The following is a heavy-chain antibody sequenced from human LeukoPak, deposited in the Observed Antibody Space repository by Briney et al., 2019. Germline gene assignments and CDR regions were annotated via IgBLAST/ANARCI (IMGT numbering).Heavy chain of an antibody. D-gene: IGHD4-17*01. Sequence: PGGSLRLSCAASGFTFSSYEMNWVRQAPGKGLEWVSYISSSGSTIYYADSVKGRFTISRDNAKNSLYLQMNSLRAEDAAVYYCAKGLFYGDYSGGQGTLVTVSS. CDR2: ISSSGSTI. J-gene: IGHJ4*02. V-gene: IGHV3-48*03. CDR1: GFTFSSYE. CDR3: AKGLFYGDYS.